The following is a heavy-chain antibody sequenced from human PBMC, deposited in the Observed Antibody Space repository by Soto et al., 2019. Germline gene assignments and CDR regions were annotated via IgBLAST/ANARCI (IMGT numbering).Heavy chain of an antibody. J-gene: IGHJ4*02. D-gene: IGHD3-3*01. Sequence: GGSLRLSCAASGFSFSTYAMSWIRQAPGWGLEWVSATGGSGVSTYYADSVQGRFTISRDNSKNTLYLQLNSLRAEDTAIYYCAKDFRSGYRTFDYWGQGVLVTVSS. CDR3: AKDFRSGYRTFDY. CDR1: GFSFSTYA. CDR2: TGGSGVST. V-gene: IGHV3-23*01.